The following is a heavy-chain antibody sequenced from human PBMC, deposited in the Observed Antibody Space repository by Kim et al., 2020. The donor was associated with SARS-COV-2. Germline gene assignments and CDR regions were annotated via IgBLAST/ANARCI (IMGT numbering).Heavy chain of an antibody. J-gene: IGHJ5*02. CDR3: ARSMTTVTHGGDNWFDP. CDR1: GFTFSDHY. CDR2: TRNKANSYTT. Sequence: GGSLRLSCAASGFTFSDHYMDWVRQAPGKGLEWVGRTRNKANSYTTEYAASVKGRFTISRDDSKNSLYLQMNSLKTEDTAVYYCARSMTTVTHGGDNWFDPWGQGTLVTVSS. D-gene: IGHD4-17*01. V-gene: IGHV3-72*01.